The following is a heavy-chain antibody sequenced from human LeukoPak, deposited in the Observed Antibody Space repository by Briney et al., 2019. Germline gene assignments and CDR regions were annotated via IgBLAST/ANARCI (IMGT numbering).Heavy chain of an antibody. CDR3: TKRPQESAFDI. CDR1: GFTFSTYG. Sequence: PGGSLRLSCAASGFTFSTYGMHWVRQAPGKGLEWVAVISCDGSNEYYADSVKGRFTVSRDNSKNTLHLQMNSLRPEDTAVYYCTKRPQESAFDIWGQGTMVTVSS. J-gene: IGHJ3*02. V-gene: IGHV3-30*18. CDR2: ISCDGSNE.